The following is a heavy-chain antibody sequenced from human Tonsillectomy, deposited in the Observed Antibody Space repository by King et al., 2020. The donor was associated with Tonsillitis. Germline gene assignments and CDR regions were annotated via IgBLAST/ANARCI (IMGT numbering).Heavy chain of an antibody. Sequence: VQLVESGGGLVQPGKSLRLSCTASGFNFEDYAMHWVRQVPGKGLEWVSSISWNSANIRYADSVTGRFTISRDNAKNYLYVQMNGLKAEDTALYYCAKDLSAGGNFYAMDVWGQGTTVTVSS. V-gene: IGHV3-9*01. J-gene: IGHJ6*02. D-gene: IGHD6-13*01. CDR2: ISWNSANI. CDR1: GFNFEDYA. CDR3: AKDLSAGGNFYAMDV.